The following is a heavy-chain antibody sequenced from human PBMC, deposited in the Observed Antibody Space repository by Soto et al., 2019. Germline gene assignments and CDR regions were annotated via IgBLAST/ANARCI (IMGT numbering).Heavy chain of an antibody. CDR1: GGTFSSYP. V-gene: IGHV1-69*02. J-gene: IGHJ4*02. Sequence: QVQLVQSGAEVKKPGSSVKVSCKASGGTFSSYPISWVRQAPGQGLEWMGRIIPILDITDYAQRFQGRVTITAAKSTSTAYMELSSLSSDDTAVYYCARPTSTRTTSGYCFDYWGQGTLVTVSS. CDR3: ARPTSTRTTSGYCFDY. CDR2: IIPILDIT. D-gene: IGHD1-7*01.